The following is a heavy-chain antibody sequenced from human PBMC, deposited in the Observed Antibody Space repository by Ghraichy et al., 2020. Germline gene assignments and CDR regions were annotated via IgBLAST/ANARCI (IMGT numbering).Heavy chain of an antibody. CDR1: GFTFSSYG. CDR3: TKDPPLD. J-gene: IGHJ4*02. Sequence: GGSLRLSCVASGFTFSSYGMSWVRQAPGKGLEWVSTFSGDGTSAYYADSVKGRFTVSRDNSKNTLYLQMNSLRAEDTALYYCTKDPPLDWGQGTLVTVSS. CDR2: FSGDGTSA. V-gene: IGHV3-23*01.